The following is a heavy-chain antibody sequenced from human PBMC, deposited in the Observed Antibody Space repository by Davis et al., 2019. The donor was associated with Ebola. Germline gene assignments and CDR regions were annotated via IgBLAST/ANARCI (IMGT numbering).Heavy chain of an antibody. CDR3: ATISSSFVGMFDY. CDR2: IYYSGST. J-gene: IGHJ4*02. V-gene: IGHV4-59*01. D-gene: IGHD6-6*01. CDR1: GGSISSYY. Sequence: PSETLSLTCHVSGGSISSYYWSWIRQPPGKGLEWIGYIYYSGSTNYNPSLKSRVTISVDTSKNQFSLKLSSVTAADTAVYYCATISSSFVGMFDYWGQGTLVTVSS.